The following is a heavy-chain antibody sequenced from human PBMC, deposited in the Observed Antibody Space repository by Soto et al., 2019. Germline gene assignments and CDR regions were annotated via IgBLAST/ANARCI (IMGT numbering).Heavy chain of an antibody. CDR1: GYSFAGYW. CDR3: ARQIYDSDTGPNFQYYFDS. J-gene: IGHJ4*02. D-gene: IGHD3-22*01. V-gene: IGHV5-10-1*01. CDR2: IDPSDSQT. Sequence: GESLKISCQGSGYSFAGYWITWVRQKPGKGLEWIGRIDPSDSQTYYSPSFRGHVTISVTKSVTTVFLQWSSLRASDTAMYYCARQIYDSDTGPNFQYYFDSWGQGTPVNVSS.